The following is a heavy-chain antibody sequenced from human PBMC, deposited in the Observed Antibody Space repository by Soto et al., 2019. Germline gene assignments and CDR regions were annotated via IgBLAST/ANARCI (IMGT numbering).Heavy chain of an antibody. J-gene: IGHJ4*02. V-gene: IGHV3-30*18. CDR1: GFTFSSYG. CDR2: ISYDGSNK. Sequence: GGSLRLSCAASGFTFSSYGMHWVRQAPGKGLEWVAVISYDGSNKYYADSVKGRFTISRDNSKNTLYLQMNSLRAEDTAVYYCAKDLAAGTDFDYWGQGTLVTVSS. CDR3: AKDLAAGTDFDY. D-gene: IGHD6-13*01.